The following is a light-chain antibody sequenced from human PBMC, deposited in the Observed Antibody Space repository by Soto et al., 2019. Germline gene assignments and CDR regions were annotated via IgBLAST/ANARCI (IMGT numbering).Light chain of an antibody. CDR1: SSDVGAYNY. CDR3: SSFASSNTWV. J-gene: IGLJ3*02. Sequence: QSVLTQPPSVSAAPGQKVTISCSGTSSDVGAYNYVSWYQQHAGKAPKLVIYEVTKRPSGVPDRFSGSKSANTASLTVSGLQAEDEADYYCSSFASSNTWVFGGGTKLTVL. V-gene: IGLV2-8*01. CDR2: EVT.